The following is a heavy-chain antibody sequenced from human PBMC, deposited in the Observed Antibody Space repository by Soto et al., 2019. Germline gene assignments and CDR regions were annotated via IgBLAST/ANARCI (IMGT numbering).Heavy chain of an antibody. CDR3: ARDLIVVVTATCGMDV. CDR2: ISYDGSNK. D-gene: IGHD2-21*02. Sequence: QVQLVESGGGVVQPGRSLRLSCAASGFTFSSYAMYWVRQAPGKGLEWVAVISYDGSNKYYADSVKGRFTISRDNSKNTLYLQMNSLRAEDTAVYYCARDLIVVVTATCGMDVWGQGTTVTVSS. CDR1: GFTFSSYA. V-gene: IGHV3-30-3*01. J-gene: IGHJ6*02.